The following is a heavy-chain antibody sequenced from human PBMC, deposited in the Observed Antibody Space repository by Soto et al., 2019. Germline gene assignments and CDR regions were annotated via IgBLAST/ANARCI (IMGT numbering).Heavy chain of an antibody. D-gene: IGHD2-15*01. CDR1: SGTISSSNW. Sequence: QVQLQESGPGLVKPSGTLSLTCAVSSGTISSSNWWAWVRQPPGKGLEWIGEINQSGRPNYNPSLRSRVPISVEKSKSQFFLTLRSVTAADTAIYYCAGLGMVAAHREFDPWGQGTLVTVSS. V-gene: IGHV4-4*02. CDR2: INQSGRP. CDR3: AGLGMVAAHREFDP. J-gene: IGHJ5*02.